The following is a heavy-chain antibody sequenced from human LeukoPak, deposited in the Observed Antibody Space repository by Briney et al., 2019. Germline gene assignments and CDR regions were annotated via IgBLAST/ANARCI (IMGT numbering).Heavy chain of an antibody. CDR3: AGQRALYSSSDF. CDR2: IYSNGNT. J-gene: IGHJ4*02. CDR1: GDSFCDSY. Sequence: SETLSLTCIVSGDSFCDSYWCWIRQPPGKGLEWIGYIYSNGNTNYNPSLMSRVTMSEETSKNQFSLRIRCITAADTAIYYCAGQRALYSSSDFWGQGTLVTVSS. V-gene: IGHV4-59*08. D-gene: IGHD6-6*01.